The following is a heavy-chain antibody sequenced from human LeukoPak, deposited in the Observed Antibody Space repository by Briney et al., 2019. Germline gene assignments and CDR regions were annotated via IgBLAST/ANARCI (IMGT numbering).Heavy chain of an antibody. CDR2: INHSGST. CDR1: GGSLSGYY. J-gene: IGHJ4*02. D-gene: IGHD3-10*01. V-gene: IGHV4-34*01. CDR3: ARGYPSPRVDY. Sequence: SETLSLTCAVYGGSLSGYYWSWIRQPPGKGLEWIGEINHSGSTYYNPSLKSRITISADTSTNQFSLKLNSVTAADTAVYYCARGYPSPRVDYWGQGTLVTVSS.